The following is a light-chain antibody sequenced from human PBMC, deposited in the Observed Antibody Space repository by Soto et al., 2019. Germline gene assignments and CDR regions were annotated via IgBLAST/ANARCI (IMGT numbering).Light chain of an antibody. V-gene: IGLV1-47*01. Sequence: QSVLTQPPSASGTPGQRVTISCSGSSSNIGSNYVYWYQQLPGTAPKLLIYRNNQRPSGVPDRFSGSKSGTSASLAISGLRSEDEADYYCAAWDDSRSGLVFGTGTKLTVL. CDR1: SSNIGSNY. CDR3: AAWDDSRSGLV. J-gene: IGLJ1*01. CDR2: RNN.